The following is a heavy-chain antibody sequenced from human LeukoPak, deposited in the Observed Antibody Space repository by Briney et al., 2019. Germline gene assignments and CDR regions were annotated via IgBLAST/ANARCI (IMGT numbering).Heavy chain of an antibody. Sequence: PGGSLRLSCAASGFTFSSYGMHWVRQAPGKGLEWVAFIRYDGSNKYYADSVKGRFTISRDNSKNTLYLQMNSLRAEDTAVYYCAKGRGMTAHRLYYMDVWGKGTTVTVSS. V-gene: IGHV3-30*02. J-gene: IGHJ6*03. D-gene: IGHD3-16*01. CDR1: GFTFSSYG. CDR2: IRYDGSNK. CDR3: AKGRGMTAHRLYYMDV.